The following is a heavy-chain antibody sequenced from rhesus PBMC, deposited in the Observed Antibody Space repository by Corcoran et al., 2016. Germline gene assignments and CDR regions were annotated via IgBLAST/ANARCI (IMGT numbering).Heavy chain of an antibody. D-gene: IGHD2-21*01. V-gene: IGHV4-99*01. Sequence: QEQLQESGPGPAKPSETLSPTCAVSGYCISSGYYWGRIRQHPGKGLGYIGYISGSSGSTYYNPSLKSRVTISKDASKNQFSLKLSSVTAADTAVYYCARQVYCTGSGCYERDYWGQGVLVTVSS. J-gene: IGHJ4*01. CDR2: ISGSSGST. CDR3: ARQVYCTGSGCYERDY. CDR1: GYCISSGYY.